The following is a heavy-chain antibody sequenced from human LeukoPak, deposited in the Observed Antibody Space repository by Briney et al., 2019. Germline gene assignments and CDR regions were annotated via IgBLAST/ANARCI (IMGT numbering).Heavy chain of an antibody. CDR3: ARGGRELAE. Sequence: EASKIVIGTGSEGAFSGYAVSLGRQAPGQGLEWMGWISAYNGNTNYAQKLQGRVTMTTDTSTSTAYMELRSLTSDDTAVYYCARGGRELAEWGQGTLVTVSS. CDR1: EGAFSGYA. D-gene: IGHD1-26*01. V-gene: IGHV1-18*01. J-gene: IGHJ4*02. CDR2: ISAYNGNT.